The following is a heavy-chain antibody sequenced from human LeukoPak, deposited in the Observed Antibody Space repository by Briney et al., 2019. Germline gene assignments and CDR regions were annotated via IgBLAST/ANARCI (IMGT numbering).Heavy chain of an antibody. CDR1: GFTFSSHA. Sequence: GGSLRLSCAASGFTFSSHAMSWVRQAPGKGLEWVANIKQDGSEKQYVDSVKGRFTISRDNAKNSLYLQMNSLRGEDTAVYYCARDGSKKLGFDSWGQGTLVTVSS. J-gene: IGHJ4*02. V-gene: IGHV3-7*01. CDR2: IKQDGSEK. CDR3: ARDGSKKLGFDS. D-gene: IGHD2-2*01.